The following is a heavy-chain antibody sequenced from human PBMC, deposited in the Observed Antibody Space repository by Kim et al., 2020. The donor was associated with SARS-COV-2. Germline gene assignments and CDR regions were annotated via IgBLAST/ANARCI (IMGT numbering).Heavy chain of an antibody. Sequence: SETLSLTCTVSGGSISSSSYYWGWIRQPPGKGLEWIGSIYYSGSTYYNPSLKSRVTISVDTSNNQFSLKLSSVTAADTAGYYCARLLGSSWYVEYFQHWGQGTLVTVSS. J-gene: IGHJ1*01. V-gene: IGHV4-39*01. CDR1: GGSISSSSYY. CDR2: IYYSGST. D-gene: IGHD6-13*01. CDR3: ARLLGSSWYVEYFQH.